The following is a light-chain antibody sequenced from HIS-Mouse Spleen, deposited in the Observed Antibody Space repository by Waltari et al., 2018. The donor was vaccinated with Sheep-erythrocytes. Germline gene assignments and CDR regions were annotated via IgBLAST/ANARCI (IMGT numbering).Light chain of an antibody. CDR2: DNK. CDR1: SSNIGNNY. CDR3: GTWDSSLSAGRV. Sequence: QSVLTQPPSVSAAPGQKVTIPCSGSSSNIGNNYVSWYQQLPGTAPKLLIYDNKKRPSGIPDRFSGSKSGTSATLGITELQTGDEADYYCGTWDSSLSAGRVFGGGTKLTVL. J-gene: IGLJ3*02. V-gene: IGLV1-51*01.